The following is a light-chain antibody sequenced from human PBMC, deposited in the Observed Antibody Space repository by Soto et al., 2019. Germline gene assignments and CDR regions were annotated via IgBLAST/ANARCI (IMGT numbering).Light chain of an antibody. J-gene: IGLJ2*01. CDR3: QSYDSSLSAYGV. Sequence: QSVLTQPPSVSGAPGQRVTISCTGSSSNIGAGYDVHWYQQLPGTAPKLLVYGNSNRPSGVPDRFSGSKSGTSASLAITGLQAEDEAEYYCQSYDSSLSAYGVFGGGTKLTVL. V-gene: IGLV1-40*01. CDR2: GNS. CDR1: SSNIGAGYD.